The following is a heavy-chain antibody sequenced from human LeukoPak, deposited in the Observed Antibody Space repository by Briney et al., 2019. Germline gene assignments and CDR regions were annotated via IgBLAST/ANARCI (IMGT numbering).Heavy chain of an antibody. V-gene: IGHV3-53*04. Sequence: GGSLRLSCAASGFTVSSSPINWVRQAPGRGLEWVSVVYSGGNTFYADSVKGRFTISRHNSENTLYLQMNSLSADDTAVYYCVRLMGSGWFDPWGQGTLVTVSS. CDR2: VYSGGNT. CDR1: GFTVSSSP. D-gene: IGHD1-26*01. J-gene: IGHJ5*02. CDR3: VRLMGSGWFDP.